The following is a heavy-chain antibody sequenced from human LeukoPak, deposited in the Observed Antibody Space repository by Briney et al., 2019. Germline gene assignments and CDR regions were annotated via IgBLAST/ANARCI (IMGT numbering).Heavy chain of an antibody. CDR3: ARANGHYDSSGYKSFDY. CDR2: IDPSDSYT. J-gene: IGHJ4*02. Sequence: HGESLKISCKGSGYSFTSYWISWVRQMPGKGLEWMGRIDPSDSYTNYSPSFQGHVTISADKSIGTAYLQWSSLKASDTAMYYCARANGHYDSSGYKSFDYWGQGTLVTVSS. V-gene: IGHV5-10-1*01. D-gene: IGHD3-22*01. CDR1: GYSFTSYW.